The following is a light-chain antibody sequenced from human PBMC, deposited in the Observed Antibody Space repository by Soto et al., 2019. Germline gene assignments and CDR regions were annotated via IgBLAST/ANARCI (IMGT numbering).Light chain of an antibody. Sequence: IQRTQSRPTLSASIGERVTITCRASQTISSSLAWYQQKAGQAPKLLIYGASSLESGVPSRFSGTGSGTEFTLTISRLQPDDFATYYCQQYKSYSPYTFGQGTKVDI. J-gene: IGKJ1*01. CDR1: QTISSS. V-gene: IGKV1-5*01. CDR3: QQYKSYSPYT. CDR2: GAS.